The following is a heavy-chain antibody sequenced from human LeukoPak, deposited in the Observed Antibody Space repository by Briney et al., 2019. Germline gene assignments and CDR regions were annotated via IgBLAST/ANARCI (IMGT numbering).Heavy chain of an antibody. CDR2: INLNSGGT. J-gene: IGHJ3*02. CDR1: GYKFAANY. CDR3: ARVFDFYTGAYAYDI. Sequence: ASVRVSCKASGYKFAANYIHWLRQAPGQGLEYMGWINLNSGGTISAERFQGRLTLTRETTIGTAYMDPSGLKSDDTAVYYCARVFDFYTGAYAYDIWGQGTMVTVSS. V-gene: IGHV1-2*02. D-gene: IGHD1-1*01.